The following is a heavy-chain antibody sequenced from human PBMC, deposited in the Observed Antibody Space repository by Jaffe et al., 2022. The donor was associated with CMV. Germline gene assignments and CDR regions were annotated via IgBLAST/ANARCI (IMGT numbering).Heavy chain of an antibody. D-gene: IGHD4-17*01. V-gene: IGHV3-48*02. CDR1: GFTFSSYS. CDR3: ARDFDYGDQTIPWFDP. Sequence: EVQLVESGGGLVQPGGSLRLSCAASGFTFSSYSMNWVRQAPGKGLEWVSYISSSSSTIYYADSVKGRFTISRDNAKNSLYLQMNSLRDEDTAVYYCARDFDYGDQTIPWFDPWGQGTLVTVSS. CDR2: ISSSSSTI. J-gene: IGHJ5*02.